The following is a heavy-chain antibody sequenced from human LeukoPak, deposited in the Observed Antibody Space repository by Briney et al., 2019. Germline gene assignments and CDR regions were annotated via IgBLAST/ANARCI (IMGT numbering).Heavy chain of an antibody. V-gene: IGHV4-59*08. Sequence: SETLSLTCSGSGGSISPYYWSWIRQPPGKGLEWIGYIYSSGSANYNPSLKSRVTISVGTSKNHFSLKLSSVTAADTAVYYCARMGGYSGYATHWGQGTLVTVSS. J-gene: IGHJ4*02. D-gene: IGHD5-12*01. CDR1: GGSISPYY. CDR3: ARMGGYSGYATH. CDR2: IYSSGSA.